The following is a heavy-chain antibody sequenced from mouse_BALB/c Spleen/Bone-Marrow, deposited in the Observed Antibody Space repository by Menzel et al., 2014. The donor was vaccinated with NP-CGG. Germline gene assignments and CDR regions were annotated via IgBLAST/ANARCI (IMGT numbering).Heavy chain of an antibody. CDR1: GFTFSNFG. J-gene: IGHJ3*01. CDR2: ISSGSSTI. CDR3: ARGGIYAVRLFGY. V-gene: IGHV5-17*02. Sequence: VQLKESGGGLVQPGGSRKLSCAASGFTFSNFGMHWVRQAPEKGLEWVAYISSGSSTIYYEDTVKGRFTISRDNPKNTLFLQMTSLRSEDTAMYYCARGGIYAVRLFGYWGQGTLVTVSA. D-gene: IGHD2-12*01.